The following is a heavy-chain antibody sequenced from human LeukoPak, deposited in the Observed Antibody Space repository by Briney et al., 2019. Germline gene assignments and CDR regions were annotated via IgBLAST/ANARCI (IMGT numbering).Heavy chain of an antibody. V-gene: IGHV4-39*01. CDR3: ASLSYGSGSTVY. D-gene: IGHD3-10*01. Sequence: PSETLSLTCTVSGDSISTSNSYWGWIRQPPGKGLEWIGSIYYSGNTYYNASLKSRVTISVDTSKNQFSLKLTSVTAADTAVYYCASLSYGSGSTVYWGQGTLVTVSS. J-gene: IGHJ4*02. CDR2: IYYSGNT. CDR1: GDSISTSNSY.